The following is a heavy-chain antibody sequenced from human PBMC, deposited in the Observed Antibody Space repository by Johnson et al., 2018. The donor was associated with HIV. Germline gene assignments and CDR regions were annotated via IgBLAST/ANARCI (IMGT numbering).Heavy chain of an antibody. Sequence: QVQLVESGGGLVQPGGSLRLSCAASGFTFSSYGMHWVRQAPGTGLEWVAILWYDGTTAFYADSVKGRFTISRDTSNKMLYLQMNSLRVDDTAVYYCAKTGGGAALDSWGQGTMVTVSS. V-gene: IGHV3-33*03. CDR2: LWYDGTTA. J-gene: IGHJ3*02. CDR1: GFTFSSYG. D-gene: IGHD3-16*01. CDR3: AKTGGGAALDS.